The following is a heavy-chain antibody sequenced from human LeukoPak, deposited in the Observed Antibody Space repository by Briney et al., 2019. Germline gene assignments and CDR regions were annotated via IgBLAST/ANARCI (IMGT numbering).Heavy chain of an antibody. Sequence: SETLSLTCTVSGGSISSYYWSWIRQPPGKGLGWIGYIYYSGSTNYNPSLKSRVTISVDTSKNQFSLKLSSVAAADTAVYYCAREKAARRFSGYFDYWDQGTLVTVSS. CDR1: GGSISSYY. V-gene: IGHV4-59*01. CDR2: IYYSGST. CDR3: AREKAARRFSGYFDY. D-gene: IGHD6-6*01. J-gene: IGHJ4*02.